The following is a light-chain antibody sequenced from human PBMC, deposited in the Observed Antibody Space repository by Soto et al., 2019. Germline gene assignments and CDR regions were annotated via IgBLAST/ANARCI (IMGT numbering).Light chain of an antibody. V-gene: IGLV2-14*03. Sequence: QSVLNQPASLSGSPGQSITISCTGTSSDIGAYDYVSWFQQHPGKAPQLMVSDVNNRPSGVSNRFSGSKSGNTAYLTISGLQVEDESEDFCFSFATTSPHVFGPGTKVTVL. J-gene: IGLJ1*01. CDR2: DVN. CDR3: FSFATTSPHV. CDR1: SSDIGAYDY.